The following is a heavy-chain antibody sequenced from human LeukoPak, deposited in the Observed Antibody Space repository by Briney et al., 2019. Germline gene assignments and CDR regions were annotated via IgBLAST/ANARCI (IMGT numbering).Heavy chain of an antibody. Sequence: GGSLGLSCAASGFTFTTYAMSWVRQAPGKGLEWVSAITVSGYSTYYAGSVRGRFTISRDNSKNTLYLQMNSLRAEDTAVYYCALRYTTSWYFDDWGQGTLVTVSS. CDR1: GFTFTTYA. V-gene: IGHV3-23*01. D-gene: IGHD6-13*01. CDR2: ITVSGYST. CDR3: ALRYTTSWYFDD. J-gene: IGHJ4*02.